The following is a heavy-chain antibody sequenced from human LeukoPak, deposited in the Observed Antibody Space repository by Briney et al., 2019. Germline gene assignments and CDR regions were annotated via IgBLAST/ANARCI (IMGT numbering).Heavy chain of an antibody. CDR2: IYYSGST. V-gene: IGHV4-59*01. Sequence: SETLSLTCTVSGGSISSYYWSWIRQPPGKGLEWIGYIYYSGSTNYNPSLKSRVTISVDTSKNQFSLKLSSVTAADTAVYYCAGVLGGPPAGWYFDLWGRGTLVTVSS. D-gene: IGHD3-10*01. CDR1: GGSISSYY. CDR3: AGVLGGPPAGWYFDL. J-gene: IGHJ2*01.